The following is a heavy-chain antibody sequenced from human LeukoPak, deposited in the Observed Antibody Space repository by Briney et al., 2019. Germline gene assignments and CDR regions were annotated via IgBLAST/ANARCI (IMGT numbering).Heavy chain of an antibody. D-gene: IGHD5-18*01. Sequence: ASVKVSCKASGYTFTGYYMHWVRQAPGQGLEWMGWINPNSGDTNYAQKFQGRVTMTRDTSISTAYMELSRLRSDDTAVYYCARERYSYGQRSFDYWDQGTLVTVSS. CDR3: ARERYSYGQRSFDY. CDR2: INPNSGDT. V-gene: IGHV1-2*02. CDR1: GYTFTGYY. J-gene: IGHJ4*02.